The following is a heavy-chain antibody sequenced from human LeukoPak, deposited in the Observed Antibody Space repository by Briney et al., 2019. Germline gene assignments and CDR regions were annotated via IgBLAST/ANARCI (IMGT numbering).Heavy chain of an antibody. D-gene: IGHD3-22*01. J-gene: IGHJ3*02. Sequence: PSETLSLTCTVSGGSFSSSNYYWGWIRQPPGKGLEWIGSIYYSGSTYYNPSLKSRVTISVDTSKNQFSLKLSSVTAADTAVYYCARAATMIVVAHDAFDIWGQGTMVTVSS. CDR2: IYYSGST. CDR3: ARAATMIVVAHDAFDI. CDR1: GGSFSSSNYY. V-gene: IGHV4-39*01.